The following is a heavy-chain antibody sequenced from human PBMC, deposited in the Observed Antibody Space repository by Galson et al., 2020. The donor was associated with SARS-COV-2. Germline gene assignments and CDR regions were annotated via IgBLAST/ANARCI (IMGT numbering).Heavy chain of an antibody. V-gene: IGHV3-23*01. CDR3: AKGRHSSSLCFDY. Sequence: GGSLRLSCEASGFTFSSYAMSWVRQAPGKGLEWVSVYSGENTYYADSVKGRFTITRANSENTLYLQMNSLRAEVTDVYYCAKGRHSSSLCFDYWGQGTLVTVSS. CDR1: GFTFSSYA. CDR2: YSGENT. J-gene: IGHJ4*02. D-gene: IGHD6-13*01.